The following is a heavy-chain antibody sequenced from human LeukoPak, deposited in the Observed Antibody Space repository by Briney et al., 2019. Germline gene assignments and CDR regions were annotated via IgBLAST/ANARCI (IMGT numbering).Heavy chain of an antibody. D-gene: IGHD1-26*01. V-gene: IGHV4-4*07. CDR2: IYTSGST. CDR1: GGSISSYY. CDR3: ARDGIVGASYYFDY. J-gene: IGHJ4*02. Sequence: SETLSLTCTVSGGSISSYYWSWIRQPAGKGLEWIGRIYTSGSTNYNPSLKSRVTMSVDTSKNQFSLKLSSVTAADTAVYYCARDGIVGASYYFDYWGQGTLVTVSS.